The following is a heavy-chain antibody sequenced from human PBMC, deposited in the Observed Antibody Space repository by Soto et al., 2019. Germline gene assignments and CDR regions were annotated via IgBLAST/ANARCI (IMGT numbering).Heavy chain of an antibody. Sequence: PSETLSLTCTVSGGSISSGGYYWSWIRQHPGKGLEWIGYIYYSGSTYYNSSLKSRVTISVATSKNQFSLKLSSVTAADTAVYYCARDQEQVGATNNGFAPWGQGTLVTVS. V-gene: IGHV4-31*03. J-gene: IGHJ5*02. CDR2: IYYSGST. CDR3: ARDQEQVGATNNGFAP. D-gene: IGHD1-26*01. CDR1: GGSISSGGYY.